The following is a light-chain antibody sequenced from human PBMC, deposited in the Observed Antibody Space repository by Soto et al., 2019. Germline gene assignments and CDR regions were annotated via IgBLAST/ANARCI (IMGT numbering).Light chain of an antibody. Sequence: DIVMTQSPGPLAVSLGERATVNCKSSQSVLHRSSNKNFLAWYQQKPGQPPKLLISWASTRESGVPDRFSGSGSETDFALTISSLQAEDVAVYFCQHYYNTPWTFGQGTKLEIK. J-gene: IGKJ1*01. CDR3: QHYYNTPWT. CDR1: QSVLHRSSNKNF. CDR2: WAS. V-gene: IGKV4-1*01.